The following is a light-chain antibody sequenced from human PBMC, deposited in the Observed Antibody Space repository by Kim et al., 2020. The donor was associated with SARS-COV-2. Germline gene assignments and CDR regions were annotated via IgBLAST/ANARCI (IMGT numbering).Light chain of an antibody. Sequence: SYELTQPPSVSVAPGKTARITCGGNNIGSKSVHWYQQKPGQAPVLVIYYDSDRPSGIPERFSGSNSGNTATLTISRVEAGDEAGYYCQVWDSSSDHHVVFGGGTQLTV. CDR1: NIGSKS. CDR3: QVWDSSSDHHVV. J-gene: IGLJ2*01. V-gene: IGLV3-21*04. CDR2: YDS.